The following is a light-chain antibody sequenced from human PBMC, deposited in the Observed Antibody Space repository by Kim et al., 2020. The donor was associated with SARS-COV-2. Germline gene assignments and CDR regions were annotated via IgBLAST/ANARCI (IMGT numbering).Light chain of an antibody. CDR3: QQYKNWMWT. J-gene: IGKJ1*01. V-gene: IGKV3-15*01. Sequence: EIVMTQSPTTLSVSPGERATLSCRTSQSVSSNLAWYQQKPGQAPRLLIYGASTRATGIPARFSGSGSGTEFTLTISSLQSEDFAVYYCQQYKNWMWTFGQGTKVHIK. CDR1: QSVSSN. CDR2: GAS.